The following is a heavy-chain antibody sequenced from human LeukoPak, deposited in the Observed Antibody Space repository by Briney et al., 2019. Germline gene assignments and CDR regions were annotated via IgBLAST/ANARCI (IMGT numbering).Heavy chain of an antibody. J-gene: IGHJ4*02. Sequence: ASVKVSCKASGYTFTSYGIIWVRQAPGQGLEWMGWISAYNGNTNYAQKLQGRVTMTTDTSTSTAYMELRSLRSDDTAVYYCAREARSGYSPDYWGQGTLVTVSS. CDR3: AREARSGYSPDY. D-gene: IGHD3-22*01. CDR1: GYTFTSYG. CDR2: ISAYNGNT. V-gene: IGHV1-18*01.